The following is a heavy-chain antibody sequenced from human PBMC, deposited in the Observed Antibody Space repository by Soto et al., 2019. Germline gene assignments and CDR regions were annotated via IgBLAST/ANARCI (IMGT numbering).Heavy chain of an antibody. Sequence: AGGSLRLSCAASGFTFGDYAMHWVRQVPGKGLEWVSGFKWNSGDVGYADSVKGRFTISRDNAKNFLYLQMNSLRPEDTAVYYCAKDRSSGSPYYGMDFWGQGTMVTVSS. CDR1: GFTFGDYA. J-gene: IGHJ6*02. CDR2: FKWNSGDV. D-gene: IGHD3-10*01. CDR3: AKDRSSGSPYYGMDF. V-gene: IGHV3-9*01.